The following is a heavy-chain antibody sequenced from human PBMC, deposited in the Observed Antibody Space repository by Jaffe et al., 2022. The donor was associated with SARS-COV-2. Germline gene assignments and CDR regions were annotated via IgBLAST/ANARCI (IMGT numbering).Heavy chain of an antibody. V-gene: IGHV3-48*01. Sequence: EVQLVESGGGLVQPGGSLRLSCAASGFTYSSHSMNWVRQAPGKGLEWVSYISSSSNTIYYADSVKGRFTLSRDNAKNSLYLQINSLRAEDTAVYYCARITGGFYYHYMDVWGKGTTVTVSS. CDR3: ARITGGFYYHYMDV. D-gene: IGHD7-27*01. J-gene: IGHJ6*03. CDR2: ISSSSNTI. CDR1: GFTYSSHS.